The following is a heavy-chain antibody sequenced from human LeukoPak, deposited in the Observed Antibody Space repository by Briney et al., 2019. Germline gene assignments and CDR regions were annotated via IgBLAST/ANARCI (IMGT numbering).Heavy chain of an antibody. D-gene: IGHD3-9*01. CDR2: VYYSGST. V-gene: IGHV4-39*07. J-gene: IGHJ4*02. CDR1: GDSINSSRHY. CDR3: ARVRAYYDILTGYSGDYFDS. Sequence: SETLSLTCNVSGDSINSSRHYWGWIRQPPGTGLEWIGSVYYSGSTYYNPSLKSQVTISIDRSRNQFSLNLTSVTAADTAFYYCARVRAYYDILTGYSGDYFDSWGQGTLVTVSS.